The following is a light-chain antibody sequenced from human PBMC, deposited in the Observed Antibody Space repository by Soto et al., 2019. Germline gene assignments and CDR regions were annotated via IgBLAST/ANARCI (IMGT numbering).Light chain of an antibody. V-gene: IGKV3-20*01. CDR2: GAS. CDR3: QQYGRSPGT. J-gene: IGKJ1*01. Sequence: EIVLTQSPGTLSLSPGERATLSCRASQSVSSSYLAWYQQKPGQAPRLLIYGASSRAPGIPDRFSGSGSGTDFTLTISRLEPDDFSVYYCQQYGRSPGTVGQVTK. CDR1: QSVSSSY.